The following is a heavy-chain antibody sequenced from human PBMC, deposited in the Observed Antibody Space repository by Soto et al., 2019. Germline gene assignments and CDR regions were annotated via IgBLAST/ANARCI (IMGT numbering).Heavy chain of an antibody. Sequence: QVQLVQSGAEVKKPGSSVKVSCKASGGTFSSYAISWVRQAPGQGLEWMGGIIPIFGTANYAQKFQGRVTITADESTSTAYMELGSLRSEDTAVYYCARSPRTIIVATIRRYSYYGMDVWGQGTTVTVSS. CDR1: GGTFSSYA. D-gene: IGHD5-12*01. V-gene: IGHV1-69*01. CDR2: IIPIFGTA. CDR3: ARSPRTIIVATIRRYSYYGMDV. J-gene: IGHJ6*02.